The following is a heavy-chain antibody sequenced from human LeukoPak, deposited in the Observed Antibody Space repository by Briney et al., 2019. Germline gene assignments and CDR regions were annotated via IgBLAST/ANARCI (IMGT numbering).Heavy chain of an antibody. CDR2: IIWSSATI. V-gene: IGHV3-9*01. Sequence: GGSLRLSCTASGFTFKNYGMHWVRQVPGKGLEWVSGIIWSSATIGYADSVKGRFTISRDNAQNSLYLQMHSLRPEDTALYFCAKDKSDGDYYWYFDLWGRGTLVTVSS. CDR1: GFTFKNYG. CDR3: AKDKSDGDYYWYFDL. D-gene: IGHD4-17*01. J-gene: IGHJ2*01.